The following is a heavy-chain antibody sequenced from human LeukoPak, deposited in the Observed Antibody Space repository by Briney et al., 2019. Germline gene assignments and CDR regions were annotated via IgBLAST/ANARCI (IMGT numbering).Heavy chain of an antibody. D-gene: IGHD2-2*02. Sequence: SETLSLTCTVSGGSISSSSYYWGWIRQPPGKGLEWIGSIYYSGSTYYNPSLKSRVTISVDTSKNQFSLKLSSVTAADTAVYYCARIPNCSSTSCYSSRLYSYYYGMDVWGQGTTVTVSS. J-gene: IGHJ6*02. CDR2: IYYSGST. CDR1: GGSISSSSYY. CDR3: ARIPNCSSTSCYSSRLYSYYYGMDV. V-gene: IGHV4-39*01.